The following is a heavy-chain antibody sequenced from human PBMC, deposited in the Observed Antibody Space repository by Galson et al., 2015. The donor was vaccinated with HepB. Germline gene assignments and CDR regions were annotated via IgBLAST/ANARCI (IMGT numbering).Heavy chain of an antibody. J-gene: IGHJ3*01. V-gene: IGHV3-9*01. Sequence: SLRLSCAASGSTFDNFAMHWVRQVPGKGLEWVSGLSCNGGSSGYADSVKGRFTISRDNSKNSLYLQMNSLRTEDTAVYYCAKDRWDLLRMGAFDVWGQGTLVTVSS. CDR3: AKDRWDLLRMGAFDV. CDR1: GSTFDNFA. CDR2: LSCNGGSS. D-gene: IGHD2-8*01.